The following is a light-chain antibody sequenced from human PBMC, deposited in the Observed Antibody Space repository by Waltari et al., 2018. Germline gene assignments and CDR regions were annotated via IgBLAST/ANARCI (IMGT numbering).Light chain of an antibody. Sequence: DIQMTQSPSAGAASVGDRVTSTCRASQGISSWLAWYQQKPGKAPQLLIYAASSVQSGVPSRFSGSGSGTDFTPTLSSLQPEDFATYYCHPANRFPFTFGGGTKVDIK. CDR2: AAS. CDR3: HPANRFPFT. V-gene: IGKV1-12*01. CDR1: QGISSW. J-gene: IGKJ4*01.